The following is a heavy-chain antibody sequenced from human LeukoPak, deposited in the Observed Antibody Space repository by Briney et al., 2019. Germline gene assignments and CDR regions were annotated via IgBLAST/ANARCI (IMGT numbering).Heavy chain of an antibody. V-gene: IGHV1-2*02. Sequence: GASVKVSCKASGYTFTGYYMHWVRQAPGPGLEWMGWINPNSGGTNYAQKFQGRVTMTRDTSISTAYMELSRLRSDDTAVYYCARGNTVVTPPYYFDYWGQGTLVTVSS. CDR1: GYTFTGYY. J-gene: IGHJ4*02. CDR3: ARGNTVVTPPYYFDY. CDR2: INPNSGGT. D-gene: IGHD4-23*01.